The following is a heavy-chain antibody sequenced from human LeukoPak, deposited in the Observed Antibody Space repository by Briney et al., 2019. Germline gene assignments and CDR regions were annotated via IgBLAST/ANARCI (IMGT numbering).Heavy chain of an antibody. CDR1: GGSFSGYY. Sequence: PSDTLSLTCAVYGGSFSGYYWSWLRQPPGKGLEWIGEINHSGSTNDNPSLKSRVTISVDTSKNQFSLKLSSVTAADTAVYYCARGLYSTTIDYWGQGTLVTVSS. V-gene: IGHV4-34*01. CDR2: INHSGST. J-gene: IGHJ4*02. CDR3: ARGLYSTTIDY. D-gene: IGHD6-13*01.